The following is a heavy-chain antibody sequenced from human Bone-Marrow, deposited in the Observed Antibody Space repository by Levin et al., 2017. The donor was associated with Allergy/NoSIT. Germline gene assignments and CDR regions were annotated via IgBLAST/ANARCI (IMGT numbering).Heavy chain of an antibody. V-gene: IGHV4-59*01. CDR1: GGPIYSYY. Sequence: SQTLSLTCTVSGGPIYSYYWTWIRQPPGEGLEWIGYIYHRTSTSNNPSLKYNPSLESRVTLSVDTSKNQFSLNLTSVNAADTAVYYCARAKATRSSNWAPDALDIWGPGTMVIVSS. J-gene: IGHJ3*02. CDR2: IYHRTSTSNNPSL. D-gene: IGHD6-13*01. CDR3: ARAKATRSSNWAPDALDI.